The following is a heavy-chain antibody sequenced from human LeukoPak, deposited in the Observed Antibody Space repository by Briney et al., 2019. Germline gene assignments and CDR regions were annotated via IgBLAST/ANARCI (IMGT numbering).Heavy chain of an antibody. J-gene: IGHJ3*02. Sequence: ASVKVSCKASGGTFSSYAISWVRQAPGQGLEWMGGIIPIFGTANYAQKFQGRVTITTDGSTSTAYMELSSLRSEDMAVYYCARGLSSWYRSAFDIWGQGTMVTVSS. CDR3: ARGLSSWYRSAFDI. CDR2: IIPIFGTA. CDR1: GGTFSSYA. D-gene: IGHD6-13*01. V-gene: IGHV1-69*05.